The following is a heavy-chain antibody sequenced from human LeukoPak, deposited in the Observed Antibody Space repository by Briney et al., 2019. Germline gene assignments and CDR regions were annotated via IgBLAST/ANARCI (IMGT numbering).Heavy chain of an antibody. V-gene: IGHV3-21*01. CDR3: ARDVHDYPFDY. D-gene: IGHD4-11*01. Sequence: GGSLRLSCAASGFTFSNYNMNWVRQAPGKGLEWVSSISSSSSYIYHADSVKGRFTISRDNAKNSLYLQMNSLRAEDTAVYYCARDVHDYPFDYWGQGTLVTVSS. J-gene: IGHJ4*02. CDR1: GFTFSNYN. CDR2: ISSSSSYI.